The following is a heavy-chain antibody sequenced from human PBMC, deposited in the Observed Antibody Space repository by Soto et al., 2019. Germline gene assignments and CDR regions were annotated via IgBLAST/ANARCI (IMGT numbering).Heavy chain of an antibody. V-gene: IGHV3-30-3*01. Sequence: GSLRLSCAASGFTFSSYAMHWVRQAPGKGLEWVVVISYDGSNKYYADSVKGRFTISRDNSKNTLYLQMNSLRAEDTAVYYCARASGSSQYYFDYWGQGTLVTVSS. CDR2: ISYDGSNK. CDR1: GFTFSSYA. CDR3: ARASGSSQYYFDY. J-gene: IGHJ4*02. D-gene: IGHD1-26*01.